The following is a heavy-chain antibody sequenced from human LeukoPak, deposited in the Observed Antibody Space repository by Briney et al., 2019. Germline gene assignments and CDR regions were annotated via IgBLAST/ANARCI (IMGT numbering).Heavy chain of an antibody. CDR2: INHSGST. CDR1: GGSFSGYY. V-gene: IGHV4-34*01. Sequence: SETLSLTCAVYGGSFSGYYWSWIRQPPGKGLEWIGEINHSGSTNYNPSLKSRVTISVDTSKNQFSLKLSSVTAADTAVYYCARGRYYDSSGIEYWGQGTLVTVSS. J-gene: IGHJ4*02. CDR3: ARGRYYDSSGIEY. D-gene: IGHD3-22*01.